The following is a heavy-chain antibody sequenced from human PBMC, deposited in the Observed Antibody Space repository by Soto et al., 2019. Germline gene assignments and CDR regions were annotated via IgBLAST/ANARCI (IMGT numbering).Heavy chain of an antibody. J-gene: IGHJ4*02. V-gene: IGHV3-23*01. D-gene: IGHD3-10*01. CDR1: GFTFSNYG. CDR2: ISRSGSGR. Sequence: GGVLRLSCAASGFTFSNYGIHWVRQAPGKGLEWVAAISRSGSGRYYADSVKGRFTISRDNSKNTLYLQMNSLRAEDTAVYYCAKEVVRGVPLYFDYWGQGTLVTVSS. CDR3: AKEVVRGVPLYFDY.